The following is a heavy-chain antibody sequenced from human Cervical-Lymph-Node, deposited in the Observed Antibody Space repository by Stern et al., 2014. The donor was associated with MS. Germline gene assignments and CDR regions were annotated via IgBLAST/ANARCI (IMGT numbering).Heavy chain of an antibody. V-gene: IGHV1-46*02. CDR2: INPSGGTT. D-gene: IGHD2-15*01. CDR3: AREKRDCSGGSCYSRDDY. J-gene: IGHJ4*02. CDR1: GYTFNSYY. Sequence: VQLVESGAEVKKPGASVKVSCKASGYTFNSYYMHWVRQAPGQGLEWMGIINPSGGTTNHAQKFQGRVTMTRDTSTSTVYMELSSLRSEDTAVYYCAREKRDCSGGSCYSRDDYWGQGTLVTVSS.